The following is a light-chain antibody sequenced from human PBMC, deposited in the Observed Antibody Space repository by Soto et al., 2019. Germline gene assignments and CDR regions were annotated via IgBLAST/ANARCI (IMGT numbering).Light chain of an antibody. CDR3: QPSTNWPLT. J-gene: IGKJ4*01. CDR2: DTS. CDR1: QGIGDT. V-gene: IGKV3-15*01. Sequence: IGMTKAPATRSVSPGDGTTLSCRASQGIGDTLAWYQHKPGQTPRLLIYDTSTRATGVPTRFSGSRSGAEFTLTINSLQSEEFAVYYCQPSTNWPLTFGGGTKVDNK.